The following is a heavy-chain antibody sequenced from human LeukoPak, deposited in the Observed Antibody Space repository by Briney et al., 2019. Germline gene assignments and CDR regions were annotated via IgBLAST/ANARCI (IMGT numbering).Heavy chain of an antibody. J-gene: IGHJ4*02. CDR2: ISGSGGST. CDR1: GFTFSSYA. V-gene: IGHV3-23*01. Sequence: GGSLRPSCAASGFTFSSYAMSWVRQAPGKGLEWVSAISGSGGSTYYADSVKGRFTISRDNSKNTLYLQMNSLRAEDTAVYYCAKRDSYYGSGSYPYFDYWGQGTLVTVSS. D-gene: IGHD3-10*01. CDR3: AKRDSYYGSGSYPYFDY.